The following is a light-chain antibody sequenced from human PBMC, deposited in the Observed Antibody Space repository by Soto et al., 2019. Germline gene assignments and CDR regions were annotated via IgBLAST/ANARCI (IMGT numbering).Light chain of an antibody. CDR2: DAS. CDR3: QQRNIGLT. J-gene: IGKJ3*01. CDR1: QSVSSY. V-gene: IGKV3-11*01. Sequence: EIVLTQSPATLSLSPGERATLSCRASQSVSSYLAWYQQKPGQAPRLLIYDASNRASGIPARFSGSGSETAFTLTISRLEPEDFAVYYCQQRNIGLTFGPGTKVDLK.